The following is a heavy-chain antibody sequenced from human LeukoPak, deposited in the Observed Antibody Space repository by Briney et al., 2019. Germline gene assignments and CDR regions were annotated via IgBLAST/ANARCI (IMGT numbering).Heavy chain of an antibody. J-gene: IGHJ6*02. CDR2: INHSGST. D-gene: IGHD1-26*01. CDR1: GGSISSGGYY. CDR3: ARVLRGVGATTDYYYYYGMDV. V-gene: IGHV4-31*03. Sequence: SQTLSLTCTVSGGSISSGGYYWSWIRQHPGTGLEWIGEINHSGSTNYNPSLKSRVTISVDTSKNQFSLKLSSVTAADTAVYYCARVLRGVGATTDYYYYYGMDVWGQGTTVTVSS.